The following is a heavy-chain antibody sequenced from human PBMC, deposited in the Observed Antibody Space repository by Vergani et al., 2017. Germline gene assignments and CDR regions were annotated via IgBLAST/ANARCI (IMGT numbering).Heavy chain of an antibody. J-gene: IGHJ4*02. D-gene: IGHD3-9*01. CDR1: GGTFSSYA. Sequence: QVQLVQSGAEVKEPGASVKVSCKASGGTFSSYAISWVRQAPGQGLEWMGGIIPIFGTANYAQKFQGRVTITADESTSTAYMELSSLRSEDTAVYYCARSFDWLLPFDYWGQGTLVTVSS. CDR2: IIPIFGTA. V-gene: IGHV1-69*01. CDR3: ARSFDWLLPFDY.